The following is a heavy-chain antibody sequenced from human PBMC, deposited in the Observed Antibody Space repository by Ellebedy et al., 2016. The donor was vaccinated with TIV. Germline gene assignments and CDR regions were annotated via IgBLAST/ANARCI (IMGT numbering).Heavy chain of an antibody. J-gene: IGHJ4*02. D-gene: IGHD3-10*01. Sequence: SETLSLTCTVSDCSISSGYYWGWIRQPPGKGLEWIGSIYHSGSTYYNPSLKSRVIISVDTSKNQFSLKLSSVTASDTAVYYCARMSRGGSYSDYWGQGTLVTVSS. V-gene: IGHV4-38-2*02. CDR1: DCSISSGYY. CDR3: ARMSRGGSYSDY. CDR2: IYHSGST.